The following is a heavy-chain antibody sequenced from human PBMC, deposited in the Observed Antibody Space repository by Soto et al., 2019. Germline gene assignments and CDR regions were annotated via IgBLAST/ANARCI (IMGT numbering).Heavy chain of an antibody. V-gene: IGHV3-11*01. D-gene: IGHD3-10*01. CDR3: TRDSRYGSELYYGLDV. J-gene: IGHJ6*02. CDR2: ISGSGTAT. CDR1: GFNFSDSY. Sequence: GSLRLSCAASGFNFSDSYMSWVSQAPGKGVEWLSYISGSGTATAYTGSVKGRFTVSRDNTKKLLFLQLNSLRVDDTAVYYCTRDSRYGSELYYGLDVWGQGTSVTVSS.